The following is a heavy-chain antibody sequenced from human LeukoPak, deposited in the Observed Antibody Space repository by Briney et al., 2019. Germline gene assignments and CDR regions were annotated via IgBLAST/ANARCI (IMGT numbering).Heavy chain of an antibody. V-gene: IGHV3-30*03. Sequence: GRSLRLSCAASGFTFSSYGMHWVRQAPGKGLEWVAVISYDGSNKYYADSVKGRFTISRDNSKNTLYLQMNSLRAEDTAVYYCARDDCSSISCYHNWFDPWGQGTLVTVSS. CDR3: ARDDCSSISCYHNWFDP. CDR2: ISYDGSNK. CDR1: GFTFSSYG. J-gene: IGHJ5*02. D-gene: IGHD2-2*01.